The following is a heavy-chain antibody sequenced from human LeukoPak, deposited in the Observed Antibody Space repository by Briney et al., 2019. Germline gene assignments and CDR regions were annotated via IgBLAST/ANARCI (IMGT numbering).Heavy chain of an antibody. D-gene: IGHD6-19*01. J-gene: IGHJ4*02. Sequence: EASVKVSCKASGGTFSSYAISWVRQAPGQGLEWMGGIIPIFGTANYAQKIQGRVTITTDESTSTAYMELSSLRSEDTAVYYCARLYSSGWYAFDYWGQGTLVTVSS. V-gene: IGHV1-69*05. CDR2: IIPIFGTA. CDR3: ARLYSSGWYAFDY. CDR1: GGTFSSYA.